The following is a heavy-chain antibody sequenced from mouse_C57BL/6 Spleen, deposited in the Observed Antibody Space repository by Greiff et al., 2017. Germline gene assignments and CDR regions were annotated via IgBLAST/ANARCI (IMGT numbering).Heavy chain of an antibody. CDR1: GYTFTDYE. CDR2: IDPETGGT. V-gene: IGHV1-15*01. J-gene: IGHJ3*01. Sequence: QVQLQQSGAELVRPGASVTLSCKASGYTFTDYEMHWVKQTPVHGLEWIGAIDPETGGTAYNQKFKGKAILTADKSSSTAYMELRSLTSEDSAVYYCTRDDYYGSPWFAYWGQGTLVTVSA. D-gene: IGHD1-1*01. CDR3: TRDDYYGSPWFAY.